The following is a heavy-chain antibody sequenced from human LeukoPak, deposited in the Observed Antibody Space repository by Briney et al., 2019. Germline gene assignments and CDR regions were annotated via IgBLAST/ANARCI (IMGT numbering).Heavy chain of an antibody. CDR2: ISSSSSYT. CDR1: GFTFSDYY. Sequence: GGSLRLSCAASGFTFSDYYMSWIRQAPGKGLEWVSYISSSSSYTNYADSVKGRFTISRDNAKNSLYLQMNSLRAEDTAVYYCATDSSGLNHWGQGTLVTVSS. J-gene: IGHJ5*02. D-gene: IGHD6-19*01. V-gene: IGHV3-11*06. CDR3: ATDSSGLNH.